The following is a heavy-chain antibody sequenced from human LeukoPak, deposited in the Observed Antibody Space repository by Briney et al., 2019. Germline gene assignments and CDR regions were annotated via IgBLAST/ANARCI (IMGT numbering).Heavy chain of an antibody. V-gene: IGHV4-59*01. CDR3: ARDQKLYGIDV. Sequence: PSETLSLTCTVSGGSISSYYWSWIRQPPGKGLECIGYIYYKGNTNYNPSLNSRVTISIDTSKNQFSLRLSSVTAADTAIYYCARDQKLYGIDVWGQGTTVTVSS. CDR1: GGSISSYY. CDR2: IYYKGNT. J-gene: IGHJ6*02.